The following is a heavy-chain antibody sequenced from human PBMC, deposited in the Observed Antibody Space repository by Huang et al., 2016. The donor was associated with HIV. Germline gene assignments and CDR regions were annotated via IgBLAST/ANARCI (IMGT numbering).Heavy chain of an antibody. CDR2: INDAGVT. CDR3: AREIMISFGGPFDS. V-gene: IGHV4-34*02. Sequence: QVQLEQWGAGLLKPSETLSLTCAVYGGSFSGYFWNWIRQSPGKGLDWIGQINDAGVTDYNPSLKSRATISVDTSKNQFALRLTSVTAADTAIYYCAREIMISFGGPFDSWGHGNLVTVSS. D-gene: IGHD3-16*01. CDR1: GGSFSGYF. J-gene: IGHJ5*01.